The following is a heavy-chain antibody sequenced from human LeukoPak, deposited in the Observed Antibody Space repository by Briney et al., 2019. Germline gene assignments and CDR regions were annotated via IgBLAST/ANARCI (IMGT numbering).Heavy chain of an antibody. CDR2: ITDSGDGT. CDR3: ARDQGEMATIGLPHFDY. Sequence: GGSLRLSCAASGFTFSSSAMSWVRQAPGKGLEWVSSITDSGDGTYYADSVKGRFTISRDNAKNSLYLQMNSLRAEDTAVYYCARDQGEMATIGLPHFDYWGQGTLVTVSS. V-gene: IGHV3-23*01. CDR1: GFTFSSSA. D-gene: IGHD5-24*01. J-gene: IGHJ4*02.